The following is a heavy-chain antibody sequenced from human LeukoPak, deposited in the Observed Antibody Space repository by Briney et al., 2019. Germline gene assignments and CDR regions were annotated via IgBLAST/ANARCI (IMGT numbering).Heavy chain of an antibody. V-gene: IGHV1-58*01. Sequence: SVKVSSKASGFTFTSSAVQWVRQARGQRLEWIGWIVVCSGNTNYAQKFQERVTITRDMSTSTAYMELSSLRSEDTAVYYCAADGGLGWNDASGYWGQGTLVTVSS. D-gene: IGHD1-1*01. CDR2: IVVCSGNT. CDR3: AADGGLGWNDASGY. J-gene: IGHJ4*02. CDR1: GFTFTSSA.